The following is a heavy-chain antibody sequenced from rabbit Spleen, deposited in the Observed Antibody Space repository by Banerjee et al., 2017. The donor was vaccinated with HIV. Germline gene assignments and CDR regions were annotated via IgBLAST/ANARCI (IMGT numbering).Heavy chain of an antibody. CDR3: AGGDWDNGNGYYL. CDR1: GFSFSSSYW. Sequence: QEQLEESGGDLVKPEGSLTLTCTASGFSFSSSYWICWVRQAPGKGLEWIACIYAGSSGSTYYASWAKGRFTISRTSSTTVTLQMTILTAADTATYFCAGGDWDNGNGYYLWGPGTLVTVS. D-gene: IGHD1-1*01. CDR2: IYAGSSGST. V-gene: IGHV1S45*01. J-gene: IGHJ4*01.